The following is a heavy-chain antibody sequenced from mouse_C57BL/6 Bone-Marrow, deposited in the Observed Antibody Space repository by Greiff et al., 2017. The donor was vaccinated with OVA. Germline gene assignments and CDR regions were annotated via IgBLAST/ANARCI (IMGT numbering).Heavy chain of an antibody. CDR3: ARDSRLGPYYAMDY. CDR2: INYDGSST. V-gene: IGHV5-16*01. CDR1: GFTFRDYY. J-gene: IGHJ4*01. Sequence: EVQLVESEGGLVQPGSSMKLSCTASGFTFRDYYMALVRQVPEKGLEWVANINYDGSSTYYLDSLKSRFIISRDNAKNILYLQMSSLKSEDTATYYCARDSRLGPYYAMDYWGQGTSVTVSS.